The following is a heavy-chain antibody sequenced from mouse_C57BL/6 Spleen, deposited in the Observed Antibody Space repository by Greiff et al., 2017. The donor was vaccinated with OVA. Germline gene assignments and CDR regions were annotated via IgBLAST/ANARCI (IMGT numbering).Heavy chain of an antibody. V-gene: IGHV2-2*01. CDR1: GFSFTSYG. CDR2: IWSGGST. J-gene: IGHJ1*03. CDR3: ARDGYYLYWYFDG. D-gene: IGHD2-3*01. Sequence: VKLMESGPGLVQPSQSLSITCTVSGFSFTSYGVHWVRQSPGKGLEWLGVIWSGGSTDYNAAFISRLSISKDNSKSQVFFKMNSLQADDTAIYYCARDGYYLYWYFDGWGTGTTVTVSS.